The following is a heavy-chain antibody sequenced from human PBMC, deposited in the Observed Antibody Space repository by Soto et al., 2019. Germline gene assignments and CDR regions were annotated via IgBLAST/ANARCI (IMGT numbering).Heavy chain of an antibody. CDR3: ARSVAVAGTDVDY. V-gene: IGHV4-4*02. CDR2: IYHSGTT. D-gene: IGHD6-19*01. CDR1: GGSINISHW. Sequence: QVQLQESGPGLVKPSGTLSLPCAVSGGSINISHWWSWVRQPPGMRLEWIGEIYHSGTTNYNPSLKCRVTISLDKSKNQFSLKLSCVAAAVTAVYHWARSVAVAGTDVDYWGQGTLCTGSS. J-gene: IGHJ4*02.